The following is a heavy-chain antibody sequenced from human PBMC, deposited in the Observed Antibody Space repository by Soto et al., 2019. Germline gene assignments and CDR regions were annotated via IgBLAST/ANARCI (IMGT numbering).Heavy chain of an antibody. V-gene: IGHV3-15*07. J-gene: IGHJ4*02. D-gene: IGHD6-19*01. Sequence: PGGSLRLSCVVSDFSFNDVWMDWVRQAPGKGLEWVGRIKSKVDGGTTDYAAPVMGRFAISRDDSKNTLYLQMNSLKTEDTAVYYCAKAGIAVAGDIGDDFDYWGQGTLVTVSS. CDR2: IKSKVDGGTT. CDR1: DFSFNDVW. CDR3: AKAGIAVAGDIGDDFDY.